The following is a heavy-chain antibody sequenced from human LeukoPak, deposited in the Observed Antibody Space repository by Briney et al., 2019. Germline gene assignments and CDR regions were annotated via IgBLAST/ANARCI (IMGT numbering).Heavy chain of an antibody. D-gene: IGHD5-12*01. CDR2: INHSGST. V-gene: IGHV4-34*01. J-gene: IGHJ3*02. CDR1: GGSFSGYY. CDR3: ARRPPGWRYSGYDHAFDI. Sequence: PSETLSLTCAVYGGSFSGYYWSWIRQPPGKGLEWIGEINHSGSTNYNPSLKSRVTISVDTSKNQFSLKLSSVTAADTAVYYCARRPPGWRYSGYDHAFDIWGQGTMVTVSS.